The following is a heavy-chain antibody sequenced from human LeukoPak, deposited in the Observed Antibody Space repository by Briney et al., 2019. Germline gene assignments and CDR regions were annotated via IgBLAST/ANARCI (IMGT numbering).Heavy chain of an antibody. CDR3: ARVQTRVHGTMVRGFWFDP. CDR2: IFYSGST. D-gene: IGHD3-10*01. V-gene: IGHV4-39*07. CDR1: GGSISTSSYY. J-gene: IGHJ5*02. Sequence: SETLSLTCTVSGGSISTSSYYWGWVRQPPGKGLEWIGNIFYSGSTYYSPSLKSRVTISVDTSKNQFSLKLSSVTAADTAVYYCARVQTRVHGTMVRGFWFDPWGQGTLVTVSS.